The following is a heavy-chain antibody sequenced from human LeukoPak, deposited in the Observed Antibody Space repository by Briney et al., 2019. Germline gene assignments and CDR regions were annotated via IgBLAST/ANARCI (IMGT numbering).Heavy chain of an antibody. CDR3: TTDPISVAQWELWYSLFDY. CDR2: IKSKTDGGTT. V-gene: IGHV3-15*01. Sequence: GGSLRLSCAASGFTFSNAWMSWVRQAPGKGLEWVGRIKSKTDGGTTDYAAPVKGRFTISRDDSKNTLYLQMNSLTTEDTAVYYCTTDPISVAQWELWYSLFDYWGQGTLVTVSS. CDR1: GFTFSNAW. D-gene: IGHD1-26*01. J-gene: IGHJ4*02.